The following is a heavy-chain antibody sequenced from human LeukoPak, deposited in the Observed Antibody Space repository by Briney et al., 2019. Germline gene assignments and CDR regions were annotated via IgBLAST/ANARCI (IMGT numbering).Heavy chain of an antibody. Sequence: ASVKVSCKASGYIFTGYYMHWVRQAPGQGLEWMGWINPNSRGTDSAQKFQGRFSVTRDTSISTAYMELSRLRSDDTAVYYCARRAREYSHDAFDIWGQGTMVTVSS. V-gene: IGHV1-2*02. CDR1: GYIFTGYY. J-gene: IGHJ3*02. CDR3: ARRAREYSHDAFDI. CDR2: INPNSRGT. D-gene: IGHD5-18*01.